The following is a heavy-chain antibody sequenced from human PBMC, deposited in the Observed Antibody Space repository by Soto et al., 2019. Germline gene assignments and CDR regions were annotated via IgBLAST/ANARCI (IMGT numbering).Heavy chain of an antibody. CDR2: IYYSGST. J-gene: IGHJ6*02. CDR1: GGSISSGGYY. CDR3: ARVCGGDCHYGMDV. D-gene: IGHD2-21*02. V-gene: IGHV4-31*03. Sequence: QVQLQESGPGLVKPSQTLSLTCTVSGGSISSGGYYWTWIRQHPGKGLEWIGYIYYSGSTYYNPSLKSRVTISVDTSKNQFSLKLISVTAADTAVYYCARVCGGDCHYGMDVWGQGTTVTVSS.